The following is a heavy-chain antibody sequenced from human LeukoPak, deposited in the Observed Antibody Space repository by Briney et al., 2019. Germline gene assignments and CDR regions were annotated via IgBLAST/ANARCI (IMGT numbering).Heavy chain of an antibody. CDR3: ARQDTYYDKIYYFDY. J-gene: IGHJ4*02. CDR2: IFYSGRT. V-gene: IGHV4-39*01. D-gene: IGHD3-16*01. Sequence: SETLSLTCTVSGGSISSSTTYWGWIRQPPGKGLEWIASIFYSGRTWNNPSLKSRVTISVDTSKNQFSLKVSAVTAADTAVYYCARQDTYYDKIYYFDYWGQGTLVTVSS. CDR1: GGSISSSTTY.